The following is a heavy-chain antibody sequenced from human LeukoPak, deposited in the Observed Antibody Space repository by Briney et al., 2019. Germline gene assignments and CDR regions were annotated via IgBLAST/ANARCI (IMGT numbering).Heavy chain of an antibody. Sequence: SETLSLTCSVSSGSVSTPNYHWAWIRQPPGKGLDWIGFIYYTGNTYYNPSLKSRVTISMDTSNNQFSLNLNSVTAADTASYYCARLLTSRFYFDYWVQGTLLTVSS. J-gene: IGHJ4*02. D-gene: IGHD3-3*01. V-gene: IGHV4-39*01. CDR2: IYYTGNT. CDR3: ARLLTSRFYFDY. CDR1: SGSVSTPNYH.